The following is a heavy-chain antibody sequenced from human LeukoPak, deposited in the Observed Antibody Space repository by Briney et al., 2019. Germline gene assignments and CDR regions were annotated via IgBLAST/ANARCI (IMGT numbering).Heavy chain of an antibody. CDR1: GGSIKSNNW. CDR3: ARTYYYYGMDV. J-gene: IGHJ6*02. V-gene: IGHV4-4*02. Sequence: SETLSLTCAVSGGSIKSNNWWSWVRQPPGKGLEWIGEIYHSGSTNYNPSLESRVTVSVDKSKNQFSLDLSSVTAADTAVYYCARTYYYYGMDVWGQGTTVTVSS. CDR2: IYHSGST.